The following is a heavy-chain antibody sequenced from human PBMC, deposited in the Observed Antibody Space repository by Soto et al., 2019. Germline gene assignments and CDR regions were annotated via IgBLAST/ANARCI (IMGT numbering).Heavy chain of an antibody. Sequence: EVQLVESGGGLVQPGGSLRLSCAASGFTFSSYWMHWVRQAPGKGLVWVSRINSDGSSTSYADSVKGRFTISRDNAKNTLYLQMNRLSAEDTAVYYCARGGGQQPEYYYYGMDVWGQGTTVTVSS. J-gene: IGHJ6*02. V-gene: IGHV3-74*01. CDR1: GFTFSSYW. CDR3: ARGGGQQPEYYYYGMDV. CDR2: INSDGSST. D-gene: IGHD6-13*01.